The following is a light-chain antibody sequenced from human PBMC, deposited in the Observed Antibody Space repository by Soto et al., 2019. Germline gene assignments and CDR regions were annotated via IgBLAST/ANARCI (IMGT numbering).Light chain of an antibody. J-gene: IGKJ1*01. Sequence: EIVLTQSPGTLSFSPGERATLSCRASQSVSSTSLAWYQQRPGQAPRLLIYGASNRATGIPDRFSGSGSGTDFTLTISRLEPEDFAVYYCQQYDASPPWTFGKGTKVDIK. CDR1: QSVSSTS. V-gene: IGKV3-20*01. CDR3: QQYDASPPWT. CDR2: GAS.